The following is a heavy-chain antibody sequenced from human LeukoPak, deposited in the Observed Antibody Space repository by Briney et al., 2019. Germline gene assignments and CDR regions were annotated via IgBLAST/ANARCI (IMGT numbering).Heavy chain of an antibody. CDR2: ISYDGSNK. CDR3: AKDPYGSGSYYG. V-gene: IGHV3-30*18. D-gene: IGHD3-10*01. Sequence: GGSLRLSCAASGFTFSSYGMHWVRQAPGKGLEWVAVISYDGSNKYYADSVKGRFTISRDNSKNTLYLQMTSLRAEDTAVYYCAKDPYGSGSYYGWGQGTLVTVSS. CDR1: GFTFSSYG. J-gene: IGHJ4*02.